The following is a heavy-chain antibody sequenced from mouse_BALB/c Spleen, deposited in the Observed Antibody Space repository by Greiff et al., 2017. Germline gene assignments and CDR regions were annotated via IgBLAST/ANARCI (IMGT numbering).Heavy chain of an antibody. V-gene: IGHV1-7*01. CDR3: ARGSLLRLRGFAY. CDR2: INPSTGYT. Sequence: QVQLQQSGAELAKPGASVKMSCKASGYTFTSYWMHWVKQRPGQGLEWIGYINPSTGYTEYNQKFKDKATLTADKSSSTAYMQLSSLTSEDSAVYYCARGSLLRLRGFAYWGQGTLVTVSA. J-gene: IGHJ3*01. CDR1: GYTFTSYW. D-gene: IGHD1-2*01.